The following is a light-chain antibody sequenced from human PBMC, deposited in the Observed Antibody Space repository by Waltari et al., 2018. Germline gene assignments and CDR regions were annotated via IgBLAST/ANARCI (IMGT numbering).Light chain of an antibody. V-gene: IGKV3-11*01. CDR3: QQRANWPPLT. CDR2: HAS. J-gene: IGKJ4*01. Sequence: EIVLTKSPATLSLSPGERATLSCRASQSVSTFLAWYQQKPGQAPRLLIYHASNRATGIPARFSGSGSGTDFTLTISSLEPEDFAVYYCQQRANWPPLTFGGGTKVEIK. CDR1: QSVSTF.